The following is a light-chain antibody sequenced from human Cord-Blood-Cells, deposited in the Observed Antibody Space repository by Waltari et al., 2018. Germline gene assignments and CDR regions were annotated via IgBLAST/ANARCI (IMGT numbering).Light chain of an antibody. CDR3: QQSYSTPWT. CDR2: AAS. CDR1: QSISSY. J-gene: IGKJ1*01. Sequence: DIQMTQSPSSLSASVGDRVTITCRASQSISSYLNLYQQKPGKATKLLIYAASSLQSGVPSRFSGSGSGTDFTLTISRLQPEDFATYYCQQSYSTPWTFGQGTKVEIK. V-gene: IGKV1-39*01.